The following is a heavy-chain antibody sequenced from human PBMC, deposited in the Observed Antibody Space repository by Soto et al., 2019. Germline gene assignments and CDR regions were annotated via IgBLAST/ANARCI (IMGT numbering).Heavy chain of an antibody. CDR2: IYRSGTT. CDR1: GGSVSRGSYY. CDR3: ARGEILYDASVSPSFYFDY. V-gene: IGHV4-61*01. Sequence: ASETRSTTCTVSGGSVSRGSYYWSWIRQPPGKGLEWIGYIYRSGTTNYKPSLKSRVTISVDTSKIQFSLKLTSVTAADTAVYYGARGEILYDASVSPSFYFDYFCQGTLVTVSS. J-gene: IGHJ4*02. D-gene: IGHD3-22*01.